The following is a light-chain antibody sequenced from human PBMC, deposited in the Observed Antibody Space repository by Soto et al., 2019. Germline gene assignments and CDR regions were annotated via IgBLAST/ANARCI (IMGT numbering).Light chain of an antibody. CDR1: QRFRIY. CDR2: SAS. V-gene: IGKV1-27*01. J-gene: IGKJ1*01. CDR3: QKYNSAPRT. Sequence: DIELTQSPSTLSLSPGERATITCRASQRFRIYLAWYQQNPGKVHKLLIYSASTLNSGVPSRFSGRGSGTDFTLTISSLQAEDVATYYCQKYNSAPRTFGQGTKVEI.